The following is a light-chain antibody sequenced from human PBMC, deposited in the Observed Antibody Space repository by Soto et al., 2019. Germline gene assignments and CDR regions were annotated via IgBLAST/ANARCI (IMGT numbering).Light chain of an antibody. Sequence: QLTQSPSSLSASVGDRVTITCRASQDISRYLAWYQQKAGKAPKLLIYGTSTLQSGVPSRFSAFGSGTEFTLTISSLQPDYFASYHCQQLQRTPFTFGPGTTVDV. V-gene: IGKV1-9*01. J-gene: IGKJ3*01. CDR1: QDISRY. CDR2: GTS. CDR3: QQLQRTPFT.